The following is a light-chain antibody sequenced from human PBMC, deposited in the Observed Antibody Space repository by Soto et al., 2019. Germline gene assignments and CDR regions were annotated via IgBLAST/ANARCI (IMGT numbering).Light chain of an antibody. CDR3: QQHGSSPPVT. V-gene: IGKV3-20*01. Sequence: IVLTQSPGTLSVSPGERATLSCRASQSVSSSYLAWYQQKPGQAPRLIIYGAYSRATGIPDRFSGSGSGTDFTLTISRLEPEDFAVYYCQQHGSSPPVTFGQGTRLEIK. CDR1: QSVSSSY. J-gene: IGKJ5*01. CDR2: GAY.